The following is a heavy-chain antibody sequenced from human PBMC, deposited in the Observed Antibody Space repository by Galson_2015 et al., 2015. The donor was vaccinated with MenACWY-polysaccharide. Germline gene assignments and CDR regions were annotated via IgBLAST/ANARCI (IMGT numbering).Heavy chain of an antibody. CDR3: TRVRYSTGKYQFDY. CDR1: GFTFTSYA. V-gene: IGHV3-23*01. J-gene: IGHJ4*02. CDR2: IRSSGTNT. D-gene: IGHD2-2*01. Sequence: SLRLSCAASGFTFTSYAMSWVRQAPGKGLEWVSAIRSSGTNTYYADSVKGRFTISRDNSKNTLSLQMNSLRAEDTAVYYCTRVRYSTGKYQFDYWGQGSLVAVSS.